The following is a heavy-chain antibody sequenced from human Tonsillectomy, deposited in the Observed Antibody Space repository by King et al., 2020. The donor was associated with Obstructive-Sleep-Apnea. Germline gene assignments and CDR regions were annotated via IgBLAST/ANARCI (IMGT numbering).Heavy chain of an antibody. D-gene: IGHD3-10*01. J-gene: IGHJ1*01. Sequence: QLVQSGAEVKKPGASVKVSCKASGYTFTSYDVNWVRQATGQGLEWMGWMNANSGNTGYAQKFQGRVTRTRNTSINTAYMELSSLRFEDTAVYYWARAYGSGSYYSRYFHYWGQGTLVTVSS. CDR2: MNANSGNT. CDR3: ARAYGSGSYYSRYFHY. V-gene: IGHV1-8*01. CDR1: GYTFTSYD.